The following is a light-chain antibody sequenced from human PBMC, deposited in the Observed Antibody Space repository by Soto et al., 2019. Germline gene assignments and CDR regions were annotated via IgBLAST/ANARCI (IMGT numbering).Light chain of an antibody. CDR3: QQYNNWPWT. CDR1: HSVNSH. J-gene: IGKJ1*01. CDR2: GAS. Sequence: MMMTQSPATLSVSPGERVTISCRTSHSVNSHVAWYQQKPGQAPRLLLYGASTRATGIPVRFSGSGFGTEFTLTISSLQSEDFVVYYCQQYNNWPWTFGQGTKVDNK. V-gene: IGKV3-15*01.